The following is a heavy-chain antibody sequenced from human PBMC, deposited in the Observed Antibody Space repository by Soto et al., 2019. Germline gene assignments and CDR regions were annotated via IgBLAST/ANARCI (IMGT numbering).Heavy chain of an antibody. CDR1: GFTFSSYG. D-gene: IGHD1-26*01. Sequence: GGSLRLSGAASGFTFSSYGMHWVRQAPGTGREWVAVISYDGSNKYYADSVKGRFAISRDNSKNTLYLQMNSLRAEDTAVYYCAKDHVREGIDYWGQGTLVTVSS. J-gene: IGHJ4*02. CDR3: AKDHVREGIDY. CDR2: ISYDGSNK. V-gene: IGHV3-30*18.